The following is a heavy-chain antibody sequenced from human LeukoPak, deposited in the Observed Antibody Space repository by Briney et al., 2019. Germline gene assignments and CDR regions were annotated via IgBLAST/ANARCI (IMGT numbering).Heavy chain of an antibody. J-gene: IGHJ4*02. CDR2: INHSGST. Sequence: SETLSLTCAVYGGSFSGYYWSWIRQPPGKGLEWIGEINHSGSTNYNPSLESRVTISVDTSKNQFSLKLSSVTAADTAVYYCAKLVSPSSSWYYARFDYWGQGTLVTVSS. CDR1: GGSFSGYY. D-gene: IGHD6-13*01. V-gene: IGHV4-34*01. CDR3: AKLVSPSSSWYYARFDY.